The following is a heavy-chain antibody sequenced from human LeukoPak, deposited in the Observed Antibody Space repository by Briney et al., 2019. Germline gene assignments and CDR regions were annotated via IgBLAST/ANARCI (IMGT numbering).Heavy chain of an antibody. CDR3: ARGRGASE. D-gene: IGHD3-10*01. CDR1: GFTFSSYW. CDR2: IKPDGSEK. J-gene: IGHJ4*02. Sequence: RAGGSLRLSCAAPGFTFSSYWMTWVRQAPGKGLEWVANIKPDGSEKYYVDSVKGRFTSSRDNAKNSLYLQMNGLRAEDTAVYYCARGRGASEWGQGTLVTVSS. V-gene: IGHV3-7*01.